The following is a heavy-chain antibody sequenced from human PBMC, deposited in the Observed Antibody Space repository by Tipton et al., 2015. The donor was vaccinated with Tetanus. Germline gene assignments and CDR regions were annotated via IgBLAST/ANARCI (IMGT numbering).Heavy chain of an antibody. Sequence: TLSLTCNVSGASLSHGFYYWGWIRQPPGKGLEWIATIYYSGSTNYNPSLKSRLIISADTSKNQFSLRLSSVTAADTAVYYCASYNIPYYFDYWGRGTLVTVSS. CDR2: IYYSGST. J-gene: IGHJ4*02. V-gene: IGHV4-61*01. CDR1: GASLSHGFYY. D-gene: IGHD2-2*02. CDR3: ASYNIPYYFDY.